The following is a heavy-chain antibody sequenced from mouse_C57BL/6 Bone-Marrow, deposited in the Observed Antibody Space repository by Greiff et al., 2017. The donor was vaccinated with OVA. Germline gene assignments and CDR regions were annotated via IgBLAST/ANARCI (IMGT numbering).Heavy chain of an antibody. J-gene: IGHJ4*01. CDR3: ARHDYCGLRMDY. D-gene: IGHD2-1*01. V-gene: IGHV5-6*02. CDR1: GFTFSSYG. CDR2: ISSGGSYT. Sequence: EVKLVESGGDLVKPGGSLKLSCAASGFTFSSYGMSWVRQTPDKRLEWVATISSGGSYTYYPDSVKGRFTISRDNAKNTLYLQMSSLKSEDTAMYYCARHDYCGLRMDYWGQGTSVTVSS.